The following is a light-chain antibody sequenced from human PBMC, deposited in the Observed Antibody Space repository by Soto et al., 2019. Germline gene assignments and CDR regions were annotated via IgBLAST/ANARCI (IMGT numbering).Light chain of an antibody. Sequence: QSALTQPRSVSGSPGQSVTISCTGTSSDVGGYNYVSWYQQHPGKAPKLMIYDVSKRPSGVPDRFSGSKSGNTASLTISGLQAEDEADYYCCSYAGIIDVFGTGTKLTVL. CDR3: CSYAGIIDV. J-gene: IGLJ1*01. CDR1: SSDVGGYNY. V-gene: IGLV2-11*01. CDR2: DVS.